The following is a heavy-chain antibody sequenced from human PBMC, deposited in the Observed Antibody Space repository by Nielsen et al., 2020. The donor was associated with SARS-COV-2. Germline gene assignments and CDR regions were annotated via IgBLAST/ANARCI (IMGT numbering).Heavy chain of an antibody. D-gene: IGHD1-26*01. CDR3: TRGPRRVVGATIDY. Sequence: GGSLRLSCAASGFMVSDSYMSWVRQAPGKGLEWVGFIRSRRYGGTTEYAASVKGRFTISRDDSKSIAYLQMNSLKTEDTAVYYCTRGPRRVVGATIDYWGQGTLVTVSS. CDR2: IRSRRYGGTT. CDR1: GFMVSDSY. V-gene: IGHV3-49*04. J-gene: IGHJ4*02.